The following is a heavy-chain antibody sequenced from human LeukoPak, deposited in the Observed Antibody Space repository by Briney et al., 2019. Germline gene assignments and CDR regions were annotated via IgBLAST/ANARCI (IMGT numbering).Heavy chain of an antibody. Sequence: PSQTLSLTCTVSGGSISSGSYYWSWIRQPAGKGLEWIGRIYTSGSTNYNPSLKSRVTISVDTSKNQFSLKLSSVTAADTAVYYCARHSDSSSWYFYAFDIWGQGTMVTVSS. V-gene: IGHV4-61*02. CDR2: IYTSGST. D-gene: IGHD6-13*01. CDR3: ARHSDSSSWYFYAFDI. CDR1: GGSISSGSYY. J-gene: IGHJ3*02.